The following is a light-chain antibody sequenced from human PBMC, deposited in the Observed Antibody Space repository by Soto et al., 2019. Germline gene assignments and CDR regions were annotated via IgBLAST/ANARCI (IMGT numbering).Light chain of an antibody. V-gene: IGKV3-20*01. CDR1: QSVSSTY. J-gene: IGKJ5*01. Sequence: EIVLTQSPATLSLSPGERATLSCWASQSVSSTYLAWYQHKPGQAPRLLIYGASSRATGIPDRFSGSGSGTDFTLIISRLEPEDFAVYYCQQYGGSPRTFGQGTRLEI. CDR3: QQYGGSPRT. CDR2: GAS.